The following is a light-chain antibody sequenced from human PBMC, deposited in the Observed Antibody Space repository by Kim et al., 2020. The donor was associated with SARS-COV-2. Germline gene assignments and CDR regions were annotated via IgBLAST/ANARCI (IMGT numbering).Light chain of an antibody. CDR2: KGS. CDR1: MLTESY. Sequence: VPPEQTARITCSGEMLTESYARWFQQKPGQAPVVVIYKGSERPSGIPDRFSVAGSGNTVTLTISGAQVEDEADYYCYSAADNRGIFGGGTQLTVL. CDR3: YSAADNRGI. J-gene: IGLJ2*01. V-gene: IGLV3-27*01.